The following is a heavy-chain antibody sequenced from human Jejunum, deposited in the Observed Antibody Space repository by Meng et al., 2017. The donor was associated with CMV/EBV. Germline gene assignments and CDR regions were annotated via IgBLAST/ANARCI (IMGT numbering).Heavy chain of an antibody. J-gene: IGHJ5*02. Sequence: SLTCIVSGGSISGCYWSWIRQPRGKGLEWVGYIYYTGGTNYNPSLESRATISLDRTKSQFSLKLTSVTPADTAVYYCARVRGVFDPWGQGILVTVSS. CDR2: IYYTGGT. D-gene: IGHD2-8*01. CDR1: GGSISGCY. CDR3: ARVRGVFDP. V-gene: IGHV4-59*01.